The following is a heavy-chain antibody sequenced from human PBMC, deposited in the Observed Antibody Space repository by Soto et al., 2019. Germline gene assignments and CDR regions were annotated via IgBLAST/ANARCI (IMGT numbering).Heavy chain of an antibody. CDR2: IYYSGST. CDR3: ARANADPGVGGDV. Sequence: QVQLQESGPGLVKPSQTLSLTCTVSGGSISRGDYYWSWIRQPPGKGLEWIGYIYYSGSTRYNPSLKGRVSISVDTSNNQVSLNLSSVTAADTAVYYCARANADPGVGGDVWGQGTTVTVSS. D-gene: IGHD3-16*01. J-gene: IGHJ6*02. CDR1: GGSISRGDYY. V-gene: IGHV4-30-4*01.